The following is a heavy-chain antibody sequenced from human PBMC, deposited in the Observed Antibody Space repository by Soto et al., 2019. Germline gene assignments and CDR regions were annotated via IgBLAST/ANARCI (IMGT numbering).Heavy chain of an antibody. CDR3: ATYGSGTYKPTTFDY. D-gene: IGHD3-10*01. Sequence: QVQLQESGPGLVKPSQTLSLTCTVSGGSISSGVYYWSWIRQHPGKGVEWIGYIFYSGSTYYNPSLKSRVTISVDTSKNQFSLKLSSVTAADTAVYYCATYGSGTYKPTTFDYWGQGTLVTVSS. J-gene: IGHJ4*02. CDR1: GGSISSGVYY. V-gene: IGHV4-31*03. CDR2: IFYSGST.